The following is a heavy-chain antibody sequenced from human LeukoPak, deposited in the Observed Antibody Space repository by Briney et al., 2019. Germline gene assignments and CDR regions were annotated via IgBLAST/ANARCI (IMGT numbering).Heavy chain of an antibody. V-gene: IGHV3-30*18. CDR2: IFYDGTIQ. Sequence: PGGSLRLSCAASGFTVSSNYMSWVRQAPGKGLEWVGVIFYDGTIQYYADSVKGRFTISRDNSKNTLYLQMNSLRTEDTAVYYCAKLISPYDYWGQGILVTVSS. CDR1: GFTVSSNY. J-gene: IGHJ4*02. CDR3: AKLISPYDY.